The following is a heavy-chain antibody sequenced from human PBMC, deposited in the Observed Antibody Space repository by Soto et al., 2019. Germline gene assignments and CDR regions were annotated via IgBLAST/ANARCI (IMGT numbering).Heavy chain of an antibody. CDR3: ARAGLLWFGESYFDS. CDR2: IKEDGNEK. D-gene: IGHD3-10*01. J-gene: IGHJ4*02. Sequence: GGSLSLSCVASGFTFSKYWMSWVRQAPGKGLEWVANIKEDGNEKYFMDSVKGRFIISRDNAKNSLYLQMNSLRAEDTAVYYCARAGLLWFGESYFDSWGQGTLVTVSS. CDR1: GFTFSKYW. V-gene: IGHV3-7*04.